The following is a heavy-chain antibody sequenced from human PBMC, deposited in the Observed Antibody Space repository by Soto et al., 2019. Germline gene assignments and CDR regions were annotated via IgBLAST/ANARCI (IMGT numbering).Heavy chain of an antibody. Sequence: VASVKASCKAPGYTFTSYAMHWARQAPGQRLEWMGWINAGNGNTKYSQKFQGRVTITRDTSASTAYMELSSLRSEDTAVYYCAGGSSGYESPYDYWGQGTLVTVSS. CDR1: GYTFTSYA. D-gene: IGHD3-22*01. CDR2: INAGNGNT. V-gene: IGHV1-3*01. J-gene: IGHJ4*02. CDR3: AGGSSGYESPYDY.